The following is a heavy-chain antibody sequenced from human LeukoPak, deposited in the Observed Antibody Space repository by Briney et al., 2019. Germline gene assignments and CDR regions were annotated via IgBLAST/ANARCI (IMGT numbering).Heavy chain of an antibody. CDR3: ARGRGYSGYDPLDY. CDR2: INPGGNST. D-gene: IGHD5-12*01. J-gene: IGHJ4*02. Sequence: ASVKVSCKASGYTFTGYYMHWVRQAPGQGLQWMGIINPGGNSTRYAQKFQGRVTMTSDTSTSTVYMHLSSLRSEDTAMYYCARGRGYSGYDPLDYWGQGTLATVSS. CDR1: GYTFTGYY. V-gene: IGHV1-46*01.